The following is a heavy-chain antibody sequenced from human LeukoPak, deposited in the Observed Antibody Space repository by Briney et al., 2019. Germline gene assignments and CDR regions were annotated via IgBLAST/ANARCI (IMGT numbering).Heavy chain of an antibody. J-gene: IGHJ4*02. Sequence: ASVKVSCKASGYTFTDYGLSWVRQAPGQGLEWMGWIRAYNGDTNYAQKFQGRLTVTTDPSTSTAYMELRSLRSDDTAAYYCARGGDNYMDFWGQGTLVTISS. CDR1: GYTFTDYG. CDR3: ARGGDNYMDF. CDR2: IRAYNGDT. D-gene: IGHD1-1*01. V-gene: IGHV1-18*01.